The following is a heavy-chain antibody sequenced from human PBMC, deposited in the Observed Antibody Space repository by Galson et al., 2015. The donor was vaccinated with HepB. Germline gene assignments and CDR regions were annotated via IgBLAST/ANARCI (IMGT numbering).Heavy chain of an antibody. CDR3: AHIPGWELPHPFDY. V-gene: IGHV2-5*02. J-gene: IGHJ4*02. Sequence: PALVKPTQTLTLTCTFSGFSLSTSGVGVGWIRQPPGKALEWLALIYWDDDKRYSPSLKSRLTITKDTSKNQVVLTMTNMDPVDTATYYCAHIPGWELPHPFDYWGQGTLVTVSS. D-gene: IGHD1-26*01. CDR2: IYWDDDK. CDR1: GFSLSTSGVG.